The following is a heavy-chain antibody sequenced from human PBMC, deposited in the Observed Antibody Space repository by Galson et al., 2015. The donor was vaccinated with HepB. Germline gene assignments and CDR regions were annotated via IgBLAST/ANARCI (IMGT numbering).Heavy chain of an antibody. Sequence: SLRLSCAASGFTFSSYSMNWVRQAPGKGLEWVSSISSSSSYIYYADSVKGRFTISRDNAKNSLYLQMNSLRAEDTAVYYCARAPYDYVWGSYRFSNWFDPWGQGTLVTVSS. CDR1: GFTFSSYS. CDR3: ARAPYDYVWGSYRFSNWFDP. V-gene: IGHV3-21*01. CDR2: ISSSSSYI. J-gene: IGHJ5*02. D-gene: IGHD3-16*02.